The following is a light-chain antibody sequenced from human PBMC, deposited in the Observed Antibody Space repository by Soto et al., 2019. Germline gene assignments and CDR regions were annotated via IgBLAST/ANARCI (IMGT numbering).Light chain of an antibody. J-gene: IGKJ4*01. Sequence: DIQMTQSPSSLSSSFSDRVTITCRASQDIGSDLGWYQQKPGKAPERLIYDASSLESGVPSRFSGSGSGTEFTLTISSLQPEDFATYYCQQYHSYPLTFGGGTKVDI. CDR3: QQYHSYPLT. CDR2: DAS. CDR1: QDIGSD. V-gene: IGKV1-17*01.